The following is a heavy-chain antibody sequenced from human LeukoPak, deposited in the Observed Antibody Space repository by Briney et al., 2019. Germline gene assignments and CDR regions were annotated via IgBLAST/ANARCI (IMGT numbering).Heavy chain of an antibody. D-gene: IGHD2-15*01. J-gene: IGHJ4*02. V-gene: IGHV1-2*02. CDR2: INPNSGGT. CDR1: GYTFTGYY. CDR3: ARGRKNCSGGSCYVY. Sequence: GASVKVSCKASGYTFTGYYMHWVRQAPGQGLEWMGWINPNSGGTNYAQKFQGRVTMTRDTSTSTAYMELRSLRSDDTAVYYCARGRKNCSGGSCYVYWGQGTLVTVSS.